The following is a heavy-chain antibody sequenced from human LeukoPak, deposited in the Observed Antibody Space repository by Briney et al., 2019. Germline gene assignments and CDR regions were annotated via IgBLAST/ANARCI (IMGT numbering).Heavy chain of an antibody. CDR1: GYTFTSYD. J-gene: IGHJ5*02. D-gene: IGHD6-13*01. CDR3: ARGVSSSWSLSYNWFDP. V-gene: IGHV1-8*01. CDR2: MNPNSGNT. Sequence: ASVKVSCKASGYTFTSYDINWVRQATGQGLEWMGWMNPNSGNTGYAQKFQGRVTMTRNTSISTAYMELSSLRSEDTAVYYCARGVSSSWSLSYNWFDPWGQGTLVTVSS.